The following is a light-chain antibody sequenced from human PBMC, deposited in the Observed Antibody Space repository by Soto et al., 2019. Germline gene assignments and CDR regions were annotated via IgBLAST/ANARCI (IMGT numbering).Light chain of an antibody. CDR1: QSINSRY. Sequence: EIVLTQSPGTLSLSPGERATLSCRTSQSINSRYLAWYQQKPGQAPRLLIYGASSRATGIPDRFSGSGSGTDFTLTISRLEPEDFAVYYCQQLGSSPGFTFGPGTKVDIK. J-gene: IGKJ3*01. CDR2: GAS. CDR3: QQLGSSPGFT. V-gene: IGKV3-20*01.